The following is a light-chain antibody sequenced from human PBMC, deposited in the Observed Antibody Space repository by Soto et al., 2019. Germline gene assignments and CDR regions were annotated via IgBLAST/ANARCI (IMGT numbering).Light chain of an antibody. CDR3: AAWDDSLNAVL. Sequence: QSVLTQPPSASGTPGQRVTISCSGSSSNIGSNTVYWYHQLPGTAPKLLIYNNDQRPSGAPDRFSGSKSGTSASLAISGLQSEDEADYYCAAWDDSLNAVLFGGGTKVTVL. CDR1: SSNIGSNT. J-gene: IGLJ2*01. CDR2: NND. V-gene: IGLV1-44*01.